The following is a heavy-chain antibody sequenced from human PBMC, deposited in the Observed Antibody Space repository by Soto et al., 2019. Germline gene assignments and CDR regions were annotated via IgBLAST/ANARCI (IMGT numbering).Heavy chain of an antibody. Sequence: PSETLSLTCTVSGGSISSYYWSWIRQPPGKGLEWIGYIYYSGSTNYNPSLKSRVTISVDTSKNQFSLKLSSVTAADTAVYYCARDKVPLGYCSGGSCFHYYYMDVWGKGTTVTVSS. CDR2: IYYSGST. CDR1: GGSISSYY. V-gene: IGHV4-59*01. CDR3: ARDKVPLGYCSGGSCFHYYYMDV. J-gene: IGHJ6*03. D-gene: IGHD2-15*01.